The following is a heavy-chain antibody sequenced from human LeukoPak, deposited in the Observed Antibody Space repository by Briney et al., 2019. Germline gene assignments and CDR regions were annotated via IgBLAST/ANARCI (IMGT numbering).Heavy chain of an antibody. J-gene: IGHJ4*02. CDR1: GFTFSSYA. V-gene: IGHV3-64D*09. D-gene: IGHD3-22*01. CDR2: ISSNGGTT. CDR3: VKGHDSSGYYLSYSDY. Sequence: GGSLRLPCSASGFTFSSYAMHWVRQAPGKGLEYVSTISSNGGTTYYADSVKGRFTISRDNSKNTLYLQMSSLRAEDTAVYYCVKGHDSSGYYLSYSDYWGQGALVTVSS.